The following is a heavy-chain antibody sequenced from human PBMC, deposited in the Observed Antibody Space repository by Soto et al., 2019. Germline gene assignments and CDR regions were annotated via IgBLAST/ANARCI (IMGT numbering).Heavy chain of an antibody. CDR3: SRATRVYYEPSSRDVSFDI. V-gene: IGHV1-69*06. CDR1: GCTFSSYG. D-gene: IGHD3-3*01. CDR2: IIPIFGTA. J-gene: IGHJ3*02. Sequence: QVQLVQSGAEVKKPGASVKVSCKASGCTFSSYGISWVRQAPGQGLEWMGGIIPIFGTANYAQKFQGRVTITADKSTTTGYMELSRMRSEYTAVDYYSRATRVYYEPSSRDVSFDIWGQGTMVTVSS.